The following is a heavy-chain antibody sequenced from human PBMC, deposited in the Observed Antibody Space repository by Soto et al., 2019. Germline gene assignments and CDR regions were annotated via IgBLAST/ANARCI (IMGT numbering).Heavy chain of an antibody. J-gene: IGHJ4*02. CDR1: GFTFSSYA. V-gene: IGHV3-30-3*01. CDR2: ISYDGSNK. Sequence: VQLVESGGGVVQPGRSLRLSCAASGFTFSSYAMHWVRQAPGKGLEWVAGISYDGSNKYYADSVKGRFTISRDNSKNTLYLQMNSLRAEDTAVYYCARQHPHRGQLRGKAYYFDYWGQGTLVTVSS. CDR3: ARQHPHRGQLRGKAYYFDY. D-gene: IGHD1-1*01.